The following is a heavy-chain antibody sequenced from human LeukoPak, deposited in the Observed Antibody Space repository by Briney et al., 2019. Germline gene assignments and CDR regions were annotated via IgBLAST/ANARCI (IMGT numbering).Heavy chain of an antibody. CDR3: ARTTVTTSYFDS. V-gene: IGHV3-11*01. J-gene: IGHJ4*02. CDR2: ISSSGGTL. Sequence: PGGSLRLSCAASGFTFSDYYMIWIRQAPGKGLEWVSYISSSGGTLYYADSVQGRFTISRDNAKNSLSLQMNSLRVEDTAVYYCARTTVTTSYFDSWGQGTLVTVSS. CDR1: GFTFSDYY. D-gene: IGHD4-17*01.